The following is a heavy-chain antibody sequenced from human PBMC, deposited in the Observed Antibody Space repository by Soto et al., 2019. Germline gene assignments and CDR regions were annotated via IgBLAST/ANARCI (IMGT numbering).Heavy chain of an antibody. V-gene: IGHV3-23*01. CDR1: GFTFSSHA. Sequence: PGGSLILSCAASGFTFSSHAMSWVRQAPGKGLEWVSAISGSGGSTYYADSVKGRFTISRDNSKNTLYLQMNSLRAEDTAVYYCAKSPPPTVMHYYYYYGMDVWGQGTTVTVSS. CDR2: ISGSGGST. J-gene: IGHJ6*02. D-gene: IGHD4-4*01. CDR3: AKSPPPTVMHYYYYYGMDV.